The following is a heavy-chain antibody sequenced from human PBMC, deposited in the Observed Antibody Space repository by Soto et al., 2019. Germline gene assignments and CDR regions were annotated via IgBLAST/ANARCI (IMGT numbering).Heavy chain of an antibody. CDR3: ARASSSWYGLYYYYYMDV. J-gene: IGHJ6*03. V-gene: IGHV3-11*01. CDR2: ISSSGSTI. CDR1: GFTFSDYY. D-gene: IGHD6-13*01. Sequence: GGSLRLSCAASGFTFSDYYMSWIRQAPGKGLEWVSYISSSGSTIYYADSVKGRFTISRDNAKNSLYLQMNSLRAEDTAVYYCARASSSWYGLYYYYYMDVWGKGTTVTVSS.